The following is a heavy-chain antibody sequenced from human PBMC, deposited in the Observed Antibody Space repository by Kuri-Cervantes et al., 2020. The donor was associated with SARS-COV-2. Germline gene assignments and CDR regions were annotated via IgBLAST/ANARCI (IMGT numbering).Heavy chain of an antibody. CDR2: IYYSGST. CDR3: ARESAAGTPHFDY. D-gene: IGHD6-13*01. J-gene: IGHJ4*02. V-gene: IGHV4-61*01. CDR1: GGSISSSSYY. Sequence: SETLSLTCTVSGGSISSSSYYWSWIRQPPGKGLEWIGYIYYSGSTNYNPSLKSRVTISVDTSKNQFSLKLSSVTAADTAVYYCARESAAGTPHFDYRGQGTLVTVSS.